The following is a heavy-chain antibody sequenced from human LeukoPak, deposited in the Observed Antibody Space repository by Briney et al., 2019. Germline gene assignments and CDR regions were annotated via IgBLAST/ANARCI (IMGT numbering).Heavy chain of an antibody. CDR1: GGSFSGYY. D-gene: IGHD2-2*01. CDR3: ARRGFVVVQVAGGWEGWFAP. Sequence: SEALSLTCAVYGGSFSGYYWSWIRQPPGEGLEWIGEISHSGSTNYNPSLKSRVTISVDTSKNQFSLKLSSVTAADTAVYYCARRGFVVVQVAGGWEGWFAPWAREPRDTVPS. CDR2: ISHSGST. J-gene: IGHJ5*02. V-gene: IGHV4-34*01.